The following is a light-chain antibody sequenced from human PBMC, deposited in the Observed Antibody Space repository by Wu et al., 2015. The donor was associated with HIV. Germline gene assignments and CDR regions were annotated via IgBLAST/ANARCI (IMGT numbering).Light chain of an antibody. V-gene: IGKV1-33*01. CDR3: QHCDHLPYI. CDR2: GAS. Sequence: VGGQITISCQASHDIRQQFKLVSAETTGKPLNYLIYGASNLETGVPSKFSGSGSGRDFTFTISSLQPEDIATYYCQHCDHLPYIFGQGTRLEI. CDR1: HDIRQQ. J-gene: IGKJ2*01.